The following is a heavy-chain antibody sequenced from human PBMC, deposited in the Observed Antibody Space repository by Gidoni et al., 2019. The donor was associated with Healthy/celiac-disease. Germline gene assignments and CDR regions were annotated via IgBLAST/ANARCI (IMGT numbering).Heavy chain of an antibody. CDR1: GFTFSSYA. Sequence: EGQLLEPGGGLVQPGGSLRLPCAASGFTFSSYAMSWVRQAPGKGLEWVSAISGSGGSTYYADSVKGRFTISRDNSKNTLYLQMNSLRAEDTAVYYCAKDRSTIFGVAGGWGQGTLVTVSS. CDR2: ISGSGGST. J-gene: IGHJ1*01. D-gene: IGHD3-3*01. V-gene: IGHV3-23*01. CDR3: AKDRSTIFGVAGG.